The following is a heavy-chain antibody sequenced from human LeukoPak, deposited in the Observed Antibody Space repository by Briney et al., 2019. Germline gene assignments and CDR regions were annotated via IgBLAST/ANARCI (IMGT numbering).Heavy chain of an antibody. J-gene: IGHJ3*02. V-gene: IGHV1-69*04. CDR1: GYTFTGYY. CDR3: ARADYYDSSGYSRAFDI. Sequence: ASVKVSCKASGYTFTGYYMHWVRQAPGQGLEWMGRIIPILGIANYAQKFQGRVTITADKSTSTAYMELSSLRSEDTAVYYRARADYYDSSGYSRAFDIWGQGTMVTVSS. D-gene: IGHD3-22*01. CDR2: IIPILGIA.